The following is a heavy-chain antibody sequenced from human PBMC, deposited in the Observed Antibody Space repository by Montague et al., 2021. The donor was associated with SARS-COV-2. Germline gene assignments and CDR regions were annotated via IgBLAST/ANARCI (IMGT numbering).Heavy chain of an antibody. D-gene: IGHD6-19*01. CDR1: GGSFRDYA. Sequence: SETLSLTCDFAGGSFRDYAWSWIRQPPGKRLEWIGYLSYSGRPXXXPSXXXRVSISVDTSKNQFSLRLRSVIAADTAVYYCARRLAQYTSGWYFDQWGQGTLVAVSS. J-gene: IGHJ4*02. V-gene: IGHV4-59*08. CDR3: ARRLAQYTSGWYFDQ. CDR2: LSYSGRP.